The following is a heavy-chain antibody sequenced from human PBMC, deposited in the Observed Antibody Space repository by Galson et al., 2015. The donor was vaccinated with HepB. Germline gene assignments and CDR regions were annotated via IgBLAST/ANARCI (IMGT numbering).Heavy chain of an antibody. CDR2: IWYDGSNK. D-gene: IGHD6-13*01. J-gene: IGHJ3*02. V-gene: IGHV3-33*01. CDR3: TRDGGSSWLEVINAFDI. Sequence: SLRLSCAASGFTFSSYGMHWVRQAPGKGLEWVAVIWYDGSNKYYADSVKGRFTISRDNSKNTLYLQMNSLRAEDTAVYYCTRDGGSSWLEVINAFDIWGQGTMVTVSS. CDR1: GFTFSSYG.